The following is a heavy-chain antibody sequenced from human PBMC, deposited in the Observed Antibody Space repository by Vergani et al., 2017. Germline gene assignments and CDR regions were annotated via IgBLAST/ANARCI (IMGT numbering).Heavy chain of an antibody. CDR2: ISSDGSNK. CDR1: GFTFSSYA. Sequence: QVQLVESGGGVVQPGRSLRLSCAASGFTFSSYAMHWVRQAPGKGLEWVAVISSDGSNKYYADSVKGRFTISRDNAKNTLYLQMNSLRAEDTAVYYCARDPGTPSRFDYWGQGTLVTVSS. V-gene: IGHV3-30-3*01. J-gene: IGHJ4*02. CDR3: ARDPGTPSRFDY. D-gene: IGHD6-13*01.